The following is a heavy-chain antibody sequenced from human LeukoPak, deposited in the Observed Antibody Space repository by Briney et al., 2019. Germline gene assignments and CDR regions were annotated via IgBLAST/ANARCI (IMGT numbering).Heavy chain of an antibody. CDR3: AKDLHYGSGSYYKNAAYYYYGMDV. V-gene: IGHV3-30*18. Sequence: GSLRLSCAASGFTFSSYGMYWVRQAPGKGLEWVAVISYDGSNKYYADSVKGRFTISRDNSKNTLYLQMNSLRAEDTAVYYCAKDLHYGSGSYYKNAAYYYYGMDVWGKGTTVTVSS. CDR2: ISYDGSNK. D-gene: IGHD3-10*01. CDR1: GFTFSSYG. J-gene: IGHJ6*04.